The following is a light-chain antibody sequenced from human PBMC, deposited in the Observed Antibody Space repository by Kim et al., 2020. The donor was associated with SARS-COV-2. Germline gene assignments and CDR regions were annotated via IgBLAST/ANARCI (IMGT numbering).Light chain of an antibody. CDR2: DAS. CDR3: QQYKDFWT. J-gene: IGKJ1*01. CDR1: QSISSW. Sequence: SASVGDRVTITCRASQSISSWLAWYRQKPGEAPKVLIYDASKLESGVPSRFSGSASGTEFTLTISSLQPDDFATYYCQQYKDFWTFGQGTKVDIK. V-gene: IGKV1-5*01.